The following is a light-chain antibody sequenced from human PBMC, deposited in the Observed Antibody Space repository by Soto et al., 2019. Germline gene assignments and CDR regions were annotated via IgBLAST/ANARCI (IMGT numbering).Light chain of an antibody. V-gene: IGLV2-14*01. CDR3: TSYTSSSTYV. J-gene: IGLJ1*01. CDR1: SSDVGNYNY. Sequence: QSALTQPASVSGSPGQSIAISCTGTSSDVGNYNYVSWYQQHPDKAPKPMIFDVSNRPSGVSDRFSGSKSGNTASLTISGLQADDEADYYCTSYTSSSTYVFGTGTKLTVL. CDR2: DVS.